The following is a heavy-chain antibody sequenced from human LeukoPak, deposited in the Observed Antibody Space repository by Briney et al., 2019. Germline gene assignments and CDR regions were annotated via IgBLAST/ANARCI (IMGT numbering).Heavy chain of an antibody. Sequence: SETLSLTCAVSGGSISSSNWWSWIRQPAGKGLEWIGRIYTSGSTNYNPSLKSRVTISVDTSKNQFSLKLSSVTAADTAVYYCARESSGDDYGDPLPPTFDYWGQGTLVTVSS. CDR1: GGSISSSNW. D-gene: IGHD4-17*01. CDR2: IYTSGST. CDR3: ARESSGDDYGDPLPPTFDY. J-gene: IGHJ4*02. V-gene: IGHV4-61*02.